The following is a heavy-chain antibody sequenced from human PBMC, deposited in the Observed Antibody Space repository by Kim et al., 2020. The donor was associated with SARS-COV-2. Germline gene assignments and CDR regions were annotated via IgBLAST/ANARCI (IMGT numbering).Heavy chain of an antibody. CDR2: IYYSGST. D-gene: IGHD6-19*01. CDR3: ARYATGIAVAPTPYYFDY. Sequence: SETLSLTCTVSGGSISSYYWSWIRQPPGKGLEWIGYIYYSGSTNYNPSLKSRVTISVDTSKNQFSLKLSSVTAADTAVYYCARYATGIAVAPTPYYFDY. V-gene: IGHV4-59*01. CDR1: GGSISSYY. J-gene: IGHJ4*01.